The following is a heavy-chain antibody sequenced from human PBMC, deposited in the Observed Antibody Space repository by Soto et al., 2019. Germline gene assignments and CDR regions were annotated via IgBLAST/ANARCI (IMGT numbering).Heavy chain of an antibody. J-gene: IGHJ4*02. CDR1: GFTFSSYS. V-gene: IGHV3-48*01. CDR2: ISSSSSTI. D-gene: IGHD2-15*01. Sequence: EVQLVESGGGLVQPGGSLRLSCAASGFTFSSYSMNWVRQAPGKGLEWVSYISSSSSTIYYADSVKGRFTISRDNANNSLYLQMNSLRAEDTAVYYCARGGGCSGGSCNFDYWGQGTLVTVSS. CDR3: ARGGGCSGGSCNFDY.